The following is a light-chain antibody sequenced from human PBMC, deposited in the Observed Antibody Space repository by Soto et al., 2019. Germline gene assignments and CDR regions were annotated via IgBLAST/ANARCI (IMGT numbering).Light chain of an antibody. CDR3: QQRSRWPRT. CDR1: QNVSTY. Sequence: EIVLTQSPATLSLSPGGRGTLSCRASQNVSTYLIWYQQKPGQAPRLLIYDASNRATGIPARFSGSGSGTDFTLTISSLENEDSAVYYCQQRSRWPRTFGQGTKVDIK. CDR2: DAS. J-gene: IGKJ1*01. V-gene: IGKV3-11*01.